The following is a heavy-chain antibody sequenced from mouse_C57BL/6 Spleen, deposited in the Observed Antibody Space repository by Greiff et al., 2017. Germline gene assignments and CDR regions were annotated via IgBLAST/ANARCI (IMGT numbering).Heavy chain of an antibody. CDR1: GFTFSSYA. Sequence: EVMLVESGEGLVKPGGSLKLSCAASGFTFSSYAMSWVRQTPEKRLEWVAYISSGGDYIYYADTVKGRFTISRDNARNTLYLQMSSLKSEDTAMYYCTRAIGFYAMDYWGQGTSVTVSS. CDR2: ISSGGDYI. V-gene: IGHV5-9-1*02. J-gene: IGHJ4*01. CDR3: TRAIGFYAMDY.